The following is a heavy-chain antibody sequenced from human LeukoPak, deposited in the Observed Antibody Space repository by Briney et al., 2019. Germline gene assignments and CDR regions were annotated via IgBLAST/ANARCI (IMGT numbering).Heavy chain of an antibody. CDR3: ARDPFEL. CDR2: ITQGGTDK. CDR1: GLPLSNHW. V-gene: IGHV3-7*01. Sequence: GGSLRLSCAASGLPLSNHWMTWVRQAPGKGLEWVATITQGGTDKFYVDSVKGRFTISGDNAKNSLYLQMSSLRAEDTAVYYCARDPFELWGQGTLVTVSS. J-gene: IGHJ4*02. D-gene: IGHD1-26*01.